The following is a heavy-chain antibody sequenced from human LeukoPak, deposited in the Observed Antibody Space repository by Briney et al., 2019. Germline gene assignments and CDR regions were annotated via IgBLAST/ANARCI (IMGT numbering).Heavy chain of an antibody. CDR1: GFTVSSNY. V-gene: IGHV3-53*04. CDR2: IYSGGST. D-gene: IGHD2-2*01. Sequence: GGSLRLSCAASGFTVSSNYMSWVRQAPGKGLEWVSVIYSGGSTYYADSVKGRFTISRHNSKNTLYLQMNSLRAEDTAVYYCARVDGYCSSTSCSGRGNWFDPWDQGTLVTVSS. J-gene: IGHJ5*02. CDR3: ARVDGYCSSTSCSGRGNWFDP.